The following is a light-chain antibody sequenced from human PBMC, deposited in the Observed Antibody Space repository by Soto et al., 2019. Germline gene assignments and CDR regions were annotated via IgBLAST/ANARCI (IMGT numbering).Light chain of an antibody. Sequence: DIQMTQSPSSLSASVGDRVTITCRASQSISSYLNWYQQKPGKAPKLLIYAASSLQSGVPSRFSGSGSGTDFTLTISSLQPEDFATYYCQRSYSTPVTFGQGTQLEIK. CDR2: AAS. CDR1: QSISSY. CDR3: QRSYSTPVT. J-gene: IGKJ2*01. V-gene: IGKV1-39*01.